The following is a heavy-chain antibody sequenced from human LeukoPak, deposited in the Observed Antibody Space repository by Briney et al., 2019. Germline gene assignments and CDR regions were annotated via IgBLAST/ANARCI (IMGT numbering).Heavy chain of an antibody. D-gene: IGHD2-2*01. CDR3: ARVGGYCTTTSCSYGLDV. CDR2: INPYSGDT. V-gene: IGHV1-2*02. J-gene: IGHJ3*01. CDR1: GYSFTDYY. Sequence: ASVKVSCKASGYSFTDYYMHWVRQAPGQGLEWMGWINPYSGDTNYAQKFQGRVTMTRDTSISTAYMELSRLSSDDTAVFYCARVGGYCTTTSCSYGLDVWGQGTMVTVSS.